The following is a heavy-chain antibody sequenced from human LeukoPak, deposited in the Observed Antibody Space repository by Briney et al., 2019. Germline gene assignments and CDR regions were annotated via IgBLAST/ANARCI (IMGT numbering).Heavy chain of an antibody. J-gene: IGHJ4*02. V-gene: IGHV3-23*01. CDR2: ISGSGGDT. CDR1: GFTFASST. CDR3: ASIVLLPVVYLDH. D-gene: IGHD2-8*02. Sequence: GGSLRRSCAASGFTFASSTMNWVRQAPGKGLEWVSVISGSGGDTYYADSVKGRFTISRDNSNNTLYLQMNSLRAEDTALYYCASIVLLPVVYLDHWGQGTLVSVSA.